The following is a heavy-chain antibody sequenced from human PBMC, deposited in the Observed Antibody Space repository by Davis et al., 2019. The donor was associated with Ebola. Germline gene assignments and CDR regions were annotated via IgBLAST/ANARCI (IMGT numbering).Heavy chain of an antibody. V-gene: IGHV4-39*01. D-gene: IGHD5-18*01. CDR1: GGSISSSSYY. Sequence: SETLSLTCTVSGGSISSSSYYWGWIRQPPGKGLEWIGSIYYSGSTYYNPSLKSRVTISVDTSKKQFSLKLSSVTAADTAVYYCARHSSIQLWSYFDYWGQGTLVTVSS. CDR3: ARHSSIQLWSYFDY. CDR2: IYYSGST. J-gene: IGHJ4*02.